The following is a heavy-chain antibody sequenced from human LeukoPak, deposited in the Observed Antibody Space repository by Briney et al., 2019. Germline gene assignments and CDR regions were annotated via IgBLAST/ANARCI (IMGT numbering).Heavy chain of an antibody. CDR1: AVSISSGNFY. V-gene: IGHV4-61*09. J-gene: IGHJ3*01. Sequence: SETLSLTCTVSAVSISSGNFYWSWIRQSAGKGLEWIGHVYSTGNTKYNPSLKSRVTISADTSKNQISLRLRSVTAADTAVFYCARDGDAVSAAIAGAFDLWGRGTMVTVSS. D-gene: IGHD2-2*01. CDR2: VYSTGNT. CDR3: ARDGDAVSAAIAGAFDL.